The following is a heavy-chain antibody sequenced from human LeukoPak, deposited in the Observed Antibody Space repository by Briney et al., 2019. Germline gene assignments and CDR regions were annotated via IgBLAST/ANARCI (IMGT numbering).Heavy chain of an antibody. D-gene: IGHD3-22*01. Sequence: GGSLRLSCAASGFTFSSYWMSWVRQAPGKGLEWVANIKQDGSEKYYVDSVKGRFTISRDNAKNSLYLQMNSLRAEDTAVYYCARIYDSSGYYVDPSFDYWGQGTLVTVSS. CDR1: GFTFSSYW. CDR2: IKQDGSEK. V-gene: IGHV3-7*01. CDR3: ARIYDSSGYYVDPSFDY. J-gene: IGHJ4*02.